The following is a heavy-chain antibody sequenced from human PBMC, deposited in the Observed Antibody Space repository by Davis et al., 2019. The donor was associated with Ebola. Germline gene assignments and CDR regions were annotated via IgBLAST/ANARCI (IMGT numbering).Heavy chain of an antibody. Sequence: MPSETLSLTCIVSGGSISSSSYYWGWIRQPPGKWLEWIGTISYSGSTNYNPSLKSRGTISADTSKNQFSLKLTSVTAADTAVYYCARLGKGSSWNLDSWGQGALVSVSS. V-gene: IGHV4-39*07. J-gene: IGHJ4*02. CDR3: ARLGKGSSWNLDS. D-gene: IGHD6-13*01. CDR2: ISYSGST. CDR1: GGSISSSSYY.